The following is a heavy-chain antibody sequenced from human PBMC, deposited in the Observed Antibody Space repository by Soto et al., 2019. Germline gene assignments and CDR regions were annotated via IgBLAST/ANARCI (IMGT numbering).Heavy chain of an antibody. D-gene: IGHD3-22*01. Sequence: SQTLSLTCGISGDSVSSNTAAWNWIRQSPSRGLEWLGRTYYRSKWYNNYADSVRSRITFNPEASKNQFSLQLTSVTAADTAVYYCARDLGSNQWFFDYWGQGALVTVSS. CDR1: GDSVSSNTAA. J-gene: IGHJ4*02. CDR2: TYYRSKWYN. CDR3: ARDLGSNQWFFDY. V-gene: IGHV6-1*01.